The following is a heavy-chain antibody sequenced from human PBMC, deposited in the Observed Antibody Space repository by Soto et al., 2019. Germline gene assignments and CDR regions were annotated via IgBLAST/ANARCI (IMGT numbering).Heavy chain of an antibody. V-gene: IGHV4-39*01. Sequence: TLFLTCPIISHSIRCTRRYWALIRQPPGKGLEWIASIKYSGTTFYNPSLKSRVTLSVDTSKNQFALKLSSVTAAETAVYYCARHGITGSYYDAFDIWGQGTMVT. CDR3: ARHGITGSYYDAFDI. D-gene: IGHD1-26*01. CDR1: SHSIRCTRRY. CDR2: IKYSGTT. J-gene: IGHJ3*02.